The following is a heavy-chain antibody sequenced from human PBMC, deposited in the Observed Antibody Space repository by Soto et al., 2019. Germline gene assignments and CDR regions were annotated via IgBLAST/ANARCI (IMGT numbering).Heavy chain of an antibody. D-gene: IGHD2-15*01. Sequence: GGSLRLSCAASGFTFSSYAMSWVRQAPGKGLEWVSAISGSGGSTYYADSVKGRFTISRDNSKNTLYLQMNSLRAEDTAVYYCAKDSDIVVVVAAPRGAFDIWGQGTMVTVSS. CDR3: AKDSDIVVVVAAPRGAFDI. CDR2: ISGSGGST. J-gene: IGHJ3*02. CDR1: GFTFSSYA. V-gene: IGHV3-23*01.